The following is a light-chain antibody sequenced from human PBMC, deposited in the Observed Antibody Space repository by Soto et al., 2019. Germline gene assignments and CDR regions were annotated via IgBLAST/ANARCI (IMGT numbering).Light chain of an antibody. V-gene: IGKV2-28*01. CDR1: QSLLHRNGNNY. J-gene: IGKJ3*01. CDR2: LAS. CDR3: MQALQTSFT. Sequence: DIVMTQSPLSLSVTPEEAASISCKCSQSLLHRNGNNYLDWYLQKPGQSPQLLISLASSRASGVPDRFSGSGSGTDFILHISRVEAEDVGVYYCMQALQTSFTFGPGTKVDL.